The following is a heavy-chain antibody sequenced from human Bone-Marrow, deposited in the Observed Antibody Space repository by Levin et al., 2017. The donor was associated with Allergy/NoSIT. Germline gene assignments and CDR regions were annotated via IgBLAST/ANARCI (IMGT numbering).Heavy chain of an antibody. V-gene: IGHV1-69*13. CDR1: GGTFSNYA. Sequence: SVKVSCKASGGTFSNYAICWVRQAPGQGLEWMGGIIPVFGPANYAQKFQGRVTITADESSNTVYMELSSLRSDDTAVYYCASPTGEGLLSRRWDYHYYAMDVWGQGTTVTVSS. CDR2: IIPVFGPA. D-gene: IGHD3-3*01. CDR3: ASPTGEGLLSRRWDYHYYAMDV. J-gene: IGHJ6*02.